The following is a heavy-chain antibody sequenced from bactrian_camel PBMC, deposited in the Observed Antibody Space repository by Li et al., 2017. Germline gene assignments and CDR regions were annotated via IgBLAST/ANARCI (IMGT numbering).Heavy chain of an antibody. J-gene: IGHJ4*01. Sequence: HVQLVESGGGTVQPGGSLRLSCTASGLTSGTYCMAWFRQAPGKEREGVAAIDSDGSTRYADSVKGRFTISRDITKNTLSLQMNILKPEDTAIYYCAATSVVVCSSMYYSDYGQGTQVTVS. CDR1: GLTSGTYC. V-gene: IGHV3S26*01. CDR2: IDSDGST. D-gene: IGHD4*01.